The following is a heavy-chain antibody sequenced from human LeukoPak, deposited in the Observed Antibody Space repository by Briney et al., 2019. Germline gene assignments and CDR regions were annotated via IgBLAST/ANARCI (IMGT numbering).Heavy chain of an antibody. J-gene: IGHJ4*02. CDR3: ASPGWVGATDFDY. Sequence: GGSLRLSCAASGFTFSDYYMSWIRQAPGKGLEWVSYISSSGSTIYYADSVKGRFTISRDNAKNSLYLQMNSLRAEDTAVYYCASPGWVGATDFDYWGQGTLVTVSS. CDR1: GFTFSDYY. D-gene: IGHD1-26*01. V-gene: IGHV3-11*01. CDR2: ISSSGSTI.